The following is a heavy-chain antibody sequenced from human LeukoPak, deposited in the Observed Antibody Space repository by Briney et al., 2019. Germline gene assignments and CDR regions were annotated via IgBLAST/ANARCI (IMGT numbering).Heavy chain of an antibody. D-gene: IGHD5-18*01. CDR2: MNPNSGNT. V-gene: IGHV1-8*01. J-gene: IGHJ6*02. CDR3: ARASTRIQLWSPYYGMDV. CDR1: GYTFTSYD. Sequence: ASVKVSCKASGYTFTSYDINWVRQATGQGLEWMGWMNPNSGNTGYAQKFQGRVTMTRDTSISTAYMELSSLRSEDTAVYYCARASTRIQLWSPYYGMDVWGQGTTVTVSS.